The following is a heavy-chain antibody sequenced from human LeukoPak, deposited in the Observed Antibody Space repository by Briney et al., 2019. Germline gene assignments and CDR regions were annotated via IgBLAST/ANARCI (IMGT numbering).Heavy chain of an antibody. D-gene: IGHD1-1*01. CDR1: VGTFTSDA. CDR2: IIPIFGIA. V-gene: IGHV1-69*04. J-gene: IGHJ4*02. Sequence: SQKVSCKASVGTFTSDAISCVRQAPGHGLEWMGRIIPIFGIANNAHKFQGRVTITADKATSTAYMELSSVSSEDTAVYYCARVNLQNWNQPPRAGRYYFDYWGQGTLVTVSS. CDR3: ARVNLQNWNQPPRAGRYYFDY.